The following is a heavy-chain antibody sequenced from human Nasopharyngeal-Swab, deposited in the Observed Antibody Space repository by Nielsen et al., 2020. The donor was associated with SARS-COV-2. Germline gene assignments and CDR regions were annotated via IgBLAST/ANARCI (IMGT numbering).Heavy chain of an antibody. CDR1: GFTFDDYA. V-gene: IGHV3-9*01. CDR2: ISWNSGST. D-gene: IGHD7-27*01. CDR3: AKDGGGLTGDLYYFDY. J-gene: IGHJ4*02. Sequence: GGSLRLSCAASGFTFDDYAMHWVRQAPGEGLEWVSGISWNSGSTGYADSVKGRFTISRDNAKNSLYLQMNSLRAGDTALYYCAKDGGGLTGDLYYFDYWGQGTLVTVSS.